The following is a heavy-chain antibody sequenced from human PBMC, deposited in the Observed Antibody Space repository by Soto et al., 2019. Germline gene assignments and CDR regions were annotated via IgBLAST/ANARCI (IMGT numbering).Heavy chain of an antibody. V-gene: IGHV4-31*03. CDR1: GGSISSGAHY. D-gene: IGHD3-10*01. Sequence: SETLSLTCTVSGGSISSGAHYWSWIRQHPGKGLEWIGYIYYGGNTYYNPSLKSRVIISVDTSKNQFSLRLSSVTAADTAGYYCARVGYHYGSGSYDMDVWGQGTTVTVSS. J-gene: IGHJ6*02. CDR2: IYYGGNT. CDR3: ARVGYHYGSGSYDMDV.